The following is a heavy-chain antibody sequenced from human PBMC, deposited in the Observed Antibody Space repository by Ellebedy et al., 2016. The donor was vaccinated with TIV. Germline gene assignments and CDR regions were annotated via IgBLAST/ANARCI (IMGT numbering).Heavy chain of an antibody. J-gene: IGHJ4*02. CDR1: GDSLSGYY. Sequence: GSLRLXCSVSGDSLSGYYWNWIRQSPGKGLEWIGYIDYSGIPNYSPSLRSRVTISQDTSKNQVSLKLTSVTAADTAVYYWARALGYTGSASHYFDHWGQGTLATV. D-gene: IGHD5-18*01. CDR3: ARALGYTGSASHYFDH. CDR2: IDYSGIP. V-gene: IGHV4-59*01.